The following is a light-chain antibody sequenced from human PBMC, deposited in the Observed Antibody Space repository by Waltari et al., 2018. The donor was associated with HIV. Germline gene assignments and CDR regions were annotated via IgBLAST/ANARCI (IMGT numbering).Light chain of an antibody. CDR2: AAS. CDR3: QQYYTYPQT. CDR1: QDITNY. V-gene: IGKV1-8*01. Sequence: AIRMTQSPSSFSASTGDRVTFTCRASQDITNYLAWYQQKPGRAPKLLIYAASTLQSEVPSRFSGSGSGTDFTLTISSLQSEDFATYYCQQYYTYPQTFGQGTKVE. J-gene: IGKJ1*01.